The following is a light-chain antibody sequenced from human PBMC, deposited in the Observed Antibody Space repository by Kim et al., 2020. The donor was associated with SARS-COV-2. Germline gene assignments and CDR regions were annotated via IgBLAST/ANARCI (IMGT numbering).Light chain of an antibody. V-gene: IGKV3-11*01. J-gene: IGKJ4*01. Sequence: EIVLTQSPATLSLSPGERASLSCRASQSVSIHLAWYQQKPGQPPRLLTYDGSNRATGIPARFSGTGSGSDFTLTIASLEPEDFAVYYCQHRRNWPLTFGGGTKVDIK. CDR2: DGS. CDR1: QSVSIH. CDR3: QHRRNWPLT.